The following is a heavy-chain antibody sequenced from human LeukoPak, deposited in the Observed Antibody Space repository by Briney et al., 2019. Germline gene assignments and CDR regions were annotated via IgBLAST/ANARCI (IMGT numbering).Heavy chain of an antibody. J-gene: IGHJ4*02. D-gene: IGHD4-11*01. V-gene: IGHV3-74*01. CDR3: SKGYSNYIDD. Sequence: GGSLRLSCAASGFTFSNSWMHWVRQAPGKGLVWVSRIDSDGSSPTYADSVKGRFIISRDSAKNTLYLQMSSLRGEDTAMYYCSKGYSNYIDDWGQGTLVTVSS. CDR1: GFTFSNSW. CDR2: IDSDGSSP.